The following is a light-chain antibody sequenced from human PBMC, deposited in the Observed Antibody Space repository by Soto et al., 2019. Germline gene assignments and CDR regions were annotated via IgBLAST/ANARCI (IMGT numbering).Light chain of an antibody. V-gene: IGLV2-14*01. CDR3: SSYTSINTVI. J-gene: IGLJ2*01. Sequence: QSALTQSASVSGSPGQSVTISCTGTSSDVGGYPYVSWYQQNPGKAPKVVIYEVSNRPSGVSNRFSGSKSGNTASLTISGLQAEDEADYYCSSYTSINTVIFGGGTTLTVL. CDR2: EVS. CDR1: SSDVGGYPY.